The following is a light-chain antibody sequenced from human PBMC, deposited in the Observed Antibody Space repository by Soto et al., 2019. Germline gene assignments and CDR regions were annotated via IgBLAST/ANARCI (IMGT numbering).Light chain of an antibody. J-gene: IGLJ1*01. CDR3: NSYIITGTYV. CDR1: SSDIGSYNY. CDR2: DVS. V-gene: IGLV2-14*03. Sequence: QSVLTQPASVSGSPGQSITISCTGTSSDIGSYNYVSWYQQHPGKAPKLIIYDVSNRPSGVSDRFSGSKSGNTASLTISGLQAEDEAYYYCNSYIITGTYVFGTGTKVTVL.